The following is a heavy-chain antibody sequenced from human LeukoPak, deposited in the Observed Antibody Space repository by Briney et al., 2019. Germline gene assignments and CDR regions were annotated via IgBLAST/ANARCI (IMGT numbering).Heavy chain of an antibody. Sequence: ASVKVSCKASGYTFTSYDINWVRQATGQGLGWMGWMNPNSGNTGYAQKFQGRVTMTRNTSISTAYMELSSLRSEDTAVYYCARGLMRYSYGPGAFGYWGQGTLVTVSS. CDR1: GYTFTSYD. CDR2: MNPNSGNT. D-gene: IGHD5-18*01. V-gene: IGHV1-8*01. CDR3: ARGLMRYSYGPGAFGY. J-gene: IGHJ4*02.